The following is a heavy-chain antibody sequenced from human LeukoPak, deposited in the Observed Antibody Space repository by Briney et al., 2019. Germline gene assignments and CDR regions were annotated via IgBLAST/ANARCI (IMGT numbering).Heavy chain of an antibody. CDR2: IYYSGST. CDR3: ARLLQSSGWYGNP. J-gene: IGHJ5*02. CDR1: GGSISSSSYY. V-gene: IGHV4-39*01. Sequence: PSETLSLTCTVSGGSISSSSYYWGWIRQPPGKGLEWIGSIYYSGSTYYNPSLKSRVTISVDTSKNQFSLKLSSVTAADTAVYYCARLLQSSGWYGNPWGQGTLVTVSS. D-gene: IGHD6-19*01.